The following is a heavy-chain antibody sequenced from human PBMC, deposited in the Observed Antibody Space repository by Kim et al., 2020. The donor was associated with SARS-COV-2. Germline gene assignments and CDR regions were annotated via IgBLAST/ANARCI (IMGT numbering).Heavy chain of an antibody. CDR2: LNYSGST. J-gene: IGHJ4*01. V-gene: IGHV4-39*01. Sequence: SETLSLTCTVSGGSISSSSYYWGWIRPPKGMGLECIGSLNYSGSTYYNPSLKCRVTISVDTSNNQFFLKLISVTAADAAVYYCSSGELSFYYWAHGTL. CDR3: SSGELSFYY. CDR1: GGSISSSSYY. D-gene: IGHD4-17*01.